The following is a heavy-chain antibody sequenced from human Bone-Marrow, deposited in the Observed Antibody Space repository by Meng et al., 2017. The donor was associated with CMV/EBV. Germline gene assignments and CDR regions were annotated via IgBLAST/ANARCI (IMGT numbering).Heavy chain of an antibody. J-gene: IGHJ4*02. Sequence: GESLKISCAASGFTVSSNYMSWVRQAPGKGLEWVSVIYSGGSTYYADSVKGRFTISRDNSKNTLYLQMNSLRAEDTAVYYCAKLYDFWSGYPEDYWGQGTLVTVSS. V-gene: IGHV3-53*05. CDR1: GFTVSSNY. CDR3: AKLYDFWSGYPEDY. CDR2: IYSGGST. D-gene: IGHD3-3*01.